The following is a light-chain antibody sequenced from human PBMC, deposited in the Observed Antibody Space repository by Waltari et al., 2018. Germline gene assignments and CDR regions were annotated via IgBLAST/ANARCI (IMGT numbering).Light chain of an antibody. J-gene: IGLJ2*01. V-gene: IGLV2-11*01. Sequence: QAALTQPRSVSGSPGQSVTISCTGTSSDIGGYNYVSWYQQHPGTAPKLMIFEVSKRPSGVSDRFSVSRSGNTASLTISWLQAEDEADYYCSSYAGSNTFLFGGGTRLTVL. CDR1: SSDIGGYNY. CDR2: EVS. CDR3: SSYAGSNTFL.